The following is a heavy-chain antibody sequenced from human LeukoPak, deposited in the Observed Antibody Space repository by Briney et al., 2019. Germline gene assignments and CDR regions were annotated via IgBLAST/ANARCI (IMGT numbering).Heavy chain of an antibody. CDR2: ISYDGSHQ. CDR3: ARWGYCSSTSCYALDY. D-gene: IGHD2-2*01. V-gene: IGHV3-30*04. CDR1: GFTFSNYA. Sequence: GGSLRLSCAASGFTFSNYANHWVRQGPGKGLEWVAVISYDGSHQDYADSVKGRFTISRDNSKNTLYLHMNSLRAEDTAVYYCARWGYCSSTSCYALDYWGQGTLVTVSS. J-gene: IGHJ4*02.